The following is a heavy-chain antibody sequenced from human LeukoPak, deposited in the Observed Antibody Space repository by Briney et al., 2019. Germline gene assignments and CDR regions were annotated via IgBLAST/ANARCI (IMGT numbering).Heavy chain of an antibody. CDR1: GFTFSNHG. D-gene: IGHD1-26*01. CDR3: ARGGSHGAFDI. V-gene: IGHV3-74*01. J-gene: IGHJ3*02. CDR2: INSDVRTT. Sequence: GGSLRLSCAASGFTFSNHGMNWVRQAPGKGLVWVSHINSDVRTTTYADSVKGRFTISRDNAKNTLYLQMNSLRAEDTAVYYCARGGSHGAFDIWGQGTMVTVSS.